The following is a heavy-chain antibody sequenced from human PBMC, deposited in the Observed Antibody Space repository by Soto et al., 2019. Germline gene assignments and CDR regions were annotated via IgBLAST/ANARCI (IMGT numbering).Heavy chain of an antibody. CDR2: IKTAGSEK. D-gene: IGHD3-10*01. CDR3: ASSMGRGGNDY. J-gene: IGHJ4*02. Sequence: EVQLVESGGGLVQPGGSLRLSCAASGFTFRDYWMSWVRQAPGKGLECVANIKTAGSEKYYVDPVKGRFTISRDNAKNSLYQQMNSLRAEDTAVYYCASSMGRGGNDYWGQGTLVAVSS. CDR1: GFTFRDYW. V-gene: IGHV3-7*05.